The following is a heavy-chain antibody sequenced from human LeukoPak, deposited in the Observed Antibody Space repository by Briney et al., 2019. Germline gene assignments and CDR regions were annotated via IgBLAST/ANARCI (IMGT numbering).Heavy chain of an antibody. Sequence: PSQTLSLTCTVSGGSISSGGYYWSWIRQHPGKGLEWIGYIYYSGSTYYNPSLKSRVTISVDTSKNQFSLKLSSVTAADTAVYYCARDHAQGFYYFDYWGQGTLVTVSS. V-gene: IGHV4-31*03. J-gene: IGHJ4*02. CDR3: ARDHAQGFYYFDY. CDR2: IYYSGST. CDR1: GGSISSGGYY.